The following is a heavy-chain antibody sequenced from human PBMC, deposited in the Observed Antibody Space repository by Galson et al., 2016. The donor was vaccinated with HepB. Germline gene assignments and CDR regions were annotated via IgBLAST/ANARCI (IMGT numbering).Heavy chain of an antibody. V-gene: IGHV1-69*13. CDR1: GGTFSNYI. CDR3: TRADSSGFYFEY. Sequence: SVKVSCKASGGTFSNYIIGWVRQAPGQGLEWMGGIIPLFGTASYAQKFQDRVTITADESTSTAYMELSSLRSEDSAVYYCTRADSSGFYFEYWGQGTLGTVSS. CDR2: IIPLFGTA. J-gene: IGHJ4*02. D-gene: IGHD3-22*01.